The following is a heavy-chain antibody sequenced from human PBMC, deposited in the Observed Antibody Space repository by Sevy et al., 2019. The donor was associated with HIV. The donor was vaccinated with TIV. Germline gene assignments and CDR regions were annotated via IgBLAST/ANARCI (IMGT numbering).Heavy chain of an antibody. D-gene: IGHD3-22*01. CDR2: IFKSGDVT. J-gene: IGHJ3*02. V-gene: IGHV3-23*01. Sequence: GGSMRLSCVAYGFTLRTYAMNWVRQAPGKGLKWVSTIFKSGDVTYYEDSVKGRFTIARDNSTNTVYLHMNSLRVEDTALYFCAGSRYDSSGSCDAFDIWGQGTMVTVSS. CDR3: AGSRYDSSGSCDAFDI. CDR1: GFTLRTYA.